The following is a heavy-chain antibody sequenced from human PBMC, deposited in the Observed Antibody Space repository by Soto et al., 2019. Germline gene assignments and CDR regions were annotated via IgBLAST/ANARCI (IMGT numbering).Heavy chain of an antibody. V-gene: IGHV1-69*01. Sequence: QVQLVQSGAEVQKPGSSVKVSCKASGGTFSNYAFSWVRQVPGQGLEWMGGNIPIFETTNYAQKFQGRVTTTADESTSTTYMELSSLSSEDTAVFFCARDMIPAAISYRYYAMDVWGQGTTVTVSS. CDR2: NIPIFETT. CDR3: ARDMIPAAISYRYYAMDV. J-gene: IGHJ6*02. CDR1: GGTFSNYA. D-gene: IGHD2-2*01.